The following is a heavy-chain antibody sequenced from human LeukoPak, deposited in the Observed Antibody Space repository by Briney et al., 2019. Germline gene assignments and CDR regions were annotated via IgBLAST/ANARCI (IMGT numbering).Heavy chain of an antibody. D-gene: IGHD2-15*01. CDR3: ARAKGYCSGGSCYSGRRFDY. CDR1: GGSFSGYY. CDR2: INHSGST. Sequence: SETLSLTCAVYGGSFSGYYWSWIRQPPGKGLEWIGEINHSGSTNYNPSLKSRVTISVDTSKNQFSLKLSSVTAADTAVYYCARAKGYCSGGSCYSGRRFDYWGQGTLVTVSS. J-gene: IGHJ4*02. V-gene: IGHV4-34*01.